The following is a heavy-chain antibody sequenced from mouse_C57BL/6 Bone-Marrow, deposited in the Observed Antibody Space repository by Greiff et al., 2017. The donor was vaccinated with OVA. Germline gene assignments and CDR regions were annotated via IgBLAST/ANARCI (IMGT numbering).Heavy chain of an antibody. Sequence: VQRVESGAELVKPGASVKISCKASGYEFSSYWMNWVKQRPGKGLEWIGQIYPGDGDTNYNGKFKGKATLTADKSSSTAYMQLSSLTSEDSAVYFCASHYYGSSSWYFDYWGQGTTLTVSS. J-gene: IGHJ2*01. CDR3: ASHYYGSSSWYFDY. CDR2: IYPGDGDT. CDR1: GYEFSSYW. V-gene: IGHV1-80*01. D-gene: IGHD1-1*01.